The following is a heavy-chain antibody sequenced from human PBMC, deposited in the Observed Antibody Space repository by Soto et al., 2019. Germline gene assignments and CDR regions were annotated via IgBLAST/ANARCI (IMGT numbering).Heavy chain of an antibody. CDR3: ARDNGAVAGRWYYYYYYGMDV. D-gene: IGHD6-19*01. V-gene: IGHV1-69*13. CDR2: IIPIFGTA. CDR1: GGTFSSYA. Sequence: SVKVSCKASGGTFSSYAISWVRQAPGQGLEWMGGIIPIFGTANYAQKFQGRVTITADESTSTADMELSSLRSEDTAVYYCARDNGAVAGRWYYYYYYGMDVWCQGXTVTVYS. J-gene: IGHJ6*02.